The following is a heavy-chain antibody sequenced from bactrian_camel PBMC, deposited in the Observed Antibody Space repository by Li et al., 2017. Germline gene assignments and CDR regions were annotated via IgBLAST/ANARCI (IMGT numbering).Heavy chain of an antibody. CDR1: GFAGRRYC. J-gene: IGHJ4*01. V-gene: IGHV3S1*01. Sequence: HVQLVESGGGSVQAGGSPRLSCAASGFAGRRYCMGWFRQTPGQEREGVAAIYTGGGSTWYADSVKGRFTISYDNAKNTMSLQMNSLKPEDSGMYYCAARDTGLCEIMSAYNYWGQGTQ. CDR2: IYTGGGST. D-gene: IGHD5*01. CDR3: AARDTGLCEIMSAYNY.